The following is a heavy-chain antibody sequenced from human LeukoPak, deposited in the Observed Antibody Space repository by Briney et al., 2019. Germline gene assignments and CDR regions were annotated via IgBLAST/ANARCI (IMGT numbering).Heavy chain of an antibody. V-gene: IGHV3-30-3*01. J-gene: IGHJ4*02. CDR2: ISYDGSNK. CDR3: ARLEMASNY. Sequence: PGGSLRLSCAASGFTFSSYAMHWVRQAPGKGLEWVAVISYDGSNKYYADSVKGRFTISRDNSKNTLYLQMNSLRAEDTAVYYCARLEMASNYWGQATLVTVSS. D-gene: IGHD5-24*01. CDR1: GFTFSSYA.